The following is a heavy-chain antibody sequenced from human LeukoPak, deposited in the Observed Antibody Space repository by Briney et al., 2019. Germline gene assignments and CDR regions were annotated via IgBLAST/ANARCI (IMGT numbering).Heavy chain of an antibody. D-gene: IGHD6-13*01. CDR3: AKEGNYRRSWYSDY. CDR2: ISGSGGST. V-gene: IGHV3-23*01. CDR1: GCTFSSYA. J-gene: IGHJ4*02. Sequence: GGSLRLSCAASGCTFSSYAMSWVRQAPGKGLEWVSAISGSGGSTYYADSVKGRFTISRDNSKNTLYLQMNSLRAEDTAVYYCAKEGNYRRSWYSDYWGQGTLVTVSS.